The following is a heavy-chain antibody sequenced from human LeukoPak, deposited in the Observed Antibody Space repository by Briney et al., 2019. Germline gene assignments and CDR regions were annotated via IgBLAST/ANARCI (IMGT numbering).Heavy chain of an antibody. D-gene: IGHD3-10*01. CDR1: GGSISSSNYY. CDR3: VRQLLIRGTLGWFDP. V-gene: IGHV4-39*01. CDR2: IYYSGST. J-gene: IGHJ5*02. Sequence: SETLSLTCTVSGGSISSSNYYWGWIRQPPGKGLEWIGNIYYSGSTYYNPSLRSRVTISVDSSKNQFSLKLTSVTAADTAIYYCVRQLLIRGTLGWFDPWGQGTLVTVSS.